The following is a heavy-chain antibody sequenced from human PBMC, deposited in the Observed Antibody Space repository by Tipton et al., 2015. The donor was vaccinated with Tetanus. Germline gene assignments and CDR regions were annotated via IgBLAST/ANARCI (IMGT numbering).Heavy chain of an antibody. D-gene: IGHD6-19*01. CDR3: ARNTSGYFDH. CDR2: INSDGSST. J-gene: IGHJ4*02. Sequence: GSLRLSCAASGFTFSSYWMHWVRQAPGKGLVWVSRINSDGSSTSYADSVKGRFTISRDSSQNTVFLQMSSLRAEDTAVYYCARNTSGYFDHWGQGTLVTVSS. CDR1: GFTFSSYW. V-gene: IGHV3-74*01.